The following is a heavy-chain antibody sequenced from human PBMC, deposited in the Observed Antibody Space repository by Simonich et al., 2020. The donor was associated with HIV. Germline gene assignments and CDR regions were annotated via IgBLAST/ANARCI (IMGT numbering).Heavy chain of an antibody. V-gene: IGHV4-34*01. CDR2: INHSGSS. J-gene: IGHJ4*02. CDR1: GVSFSGYY. CDR3: ASGGPRFLEWLSPFDY. Sequence: QVQLQQWGAGLLKPSETLSLTCAVYGVSFSGYYWSWIRQPPGKGLEWIGEINHSGSSNYNPSLKSRVTISVDTSKNQFSLKLSSVTAADTAVYYCASGGPRFLEWLSPFDYWGQGTLVTVSS. D-gene: IGHD3-3*01.